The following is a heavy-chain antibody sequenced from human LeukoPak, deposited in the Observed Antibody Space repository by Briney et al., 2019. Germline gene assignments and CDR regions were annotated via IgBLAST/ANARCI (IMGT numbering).Heavy chain of an antibody. CDR1: GDSISSYY. CDR3: ARSHMGSANYYYCYYYMDV. J-gene: IGHJ6*03. Sequence: SDTLSLTCTVSGDSISSYYWSWMRQPPGKGLEWIGYIYYSGNTNYNPSLKSRVTISVDTSKNQFSLKLSSVTAADTAVYYCARSHMGSANYYYCYYYMDVWGKGTTVTVSS. D-gene: IGHD3-10*01. V-gene: IGHV4-59*07. CDR2: IYYSGNT.